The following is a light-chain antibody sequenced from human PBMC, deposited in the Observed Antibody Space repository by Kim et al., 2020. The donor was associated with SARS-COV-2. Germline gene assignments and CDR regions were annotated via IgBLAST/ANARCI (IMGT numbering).Light chain of an antibody. CDR1: QSISSA. CDR3: QQYSIYWT. CDR2: GSS. Sequence: AAVRGSGIIITCATSQSISSAVAWYQQKAGTAPKLMIDGSSKLESAVPSRCSGSGAGAEFPLTITSLPADDVATYCCQQYSIYWTFGQGTKVDIK. V-gene: IGKV1-13*02. J-gene: IGKJ1*01.